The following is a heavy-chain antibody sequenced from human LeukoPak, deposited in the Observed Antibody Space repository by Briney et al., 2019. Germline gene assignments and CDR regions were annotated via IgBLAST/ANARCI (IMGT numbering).Heavy chain of an antibody. CDR1: GGTFSSYA. CDR2: IIPIFGIA. Sequence: GASVKVSCKASGGTFSSYAISWVRQAPGQGLEWMGRIIPIFGIANYAQKFQGRVTITADKSTSTAYMELSSLRSEDTAVYYCARDRYGITFGGVIAPMDVWGQGTTVTVSS. V-gene: IGHV1-69*04. J-gene: IGHJ6*02. CDR3: ARDRYGITFGGVIAPMDV. D-gene: IGHD3-16*02.